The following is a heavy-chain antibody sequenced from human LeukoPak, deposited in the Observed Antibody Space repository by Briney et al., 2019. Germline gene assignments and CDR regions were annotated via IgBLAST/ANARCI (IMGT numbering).Heavy chain of an antibody. J-gene: IGHJ4*02. CDR3: ARGYSSSYRIDY. D-gene: IGHD6-6*01. V-gene: IGHV3-74*01. CDR2: INTDGSNT. Sequence: GGSLRLSCAASGFTFSSYWMHWVRQVPGKGLVWVSRINTDGSNTAYADSVKGRFTISRDNAKNTLYLQVNSLSAEETAVFYCARGYSSSYRIDYWGQGTLVTVSS. CDR1: GFTFSSYW.